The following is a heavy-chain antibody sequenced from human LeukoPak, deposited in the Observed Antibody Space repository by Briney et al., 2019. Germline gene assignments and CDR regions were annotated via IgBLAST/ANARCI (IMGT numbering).Heavy chain of an antibody. V-gene: IGHV3-30*18. CDR3: AKEFYVATSPFDY. CDR2: ISYDGSNK. CDR1: GLTFSSYG. D-gene: IGHD5-12*01. J-gene: IGHJ4*02. Sequence: GGSLRLSCAASGLTFSSYGMHWVRQAPGKGLEWVAVISYDGSNKYYADSAKGRFTISRDNSKNTLYLQMNSLRAEDTAVYYCAKEFYVATSPFDYWGQGTLVIVSS.